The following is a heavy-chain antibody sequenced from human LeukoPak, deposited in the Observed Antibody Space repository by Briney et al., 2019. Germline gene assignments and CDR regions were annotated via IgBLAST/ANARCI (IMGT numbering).Heavy chain of an antibody. CDR3: ARHYTISVVVNFDAFDI. V-gene: IGHV5-51*01. Sequence: GESLKISCKGSGYSFTSYWIGWVRQMPGKGLEWMGIIYPGDSDTRYSPSFQGQVTISADKSISTAYLQWSSLKASDTAMYYCARHYTISVVVNFDAFDIWGQGTMVTVSS. J-gene: IGHJ3*02. CDR1: GYSFTSYW. D-gene: IGHD2-8*01. CDR2: IYPGDSDT.